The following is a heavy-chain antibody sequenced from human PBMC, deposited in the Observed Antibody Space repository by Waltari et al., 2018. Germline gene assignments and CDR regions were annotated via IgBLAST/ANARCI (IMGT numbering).Heavy chain of an antibody. CDR3: ARGLVSDGGYYFDY. CDR1: GFSFSTYE. V-gene: IGHV3-48*03. D-gene: IGHD6-25*01. J-gene: IGHJ4*02. CDR2: ISNSGRTI. Sequence: EVRLEESGGGLVQPGGSLRLSCAVSGFSFSTYEMNWVRQAPGKGREWISYISNSGRTIYYADSVKGRFTISRDHAKNSLYLQMNSLRAEDSGLYYCARGLVSDGGYYFDYWGQGTLVTASS.